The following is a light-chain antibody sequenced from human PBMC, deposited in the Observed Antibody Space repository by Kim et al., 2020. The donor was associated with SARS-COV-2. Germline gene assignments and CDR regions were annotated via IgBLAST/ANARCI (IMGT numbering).Light chain of an antibody. CDR3: QAWDTSTAYWV. CDR1: KLGEKY. J-gene: IGLJ3*02. CDR2: QDN. Sequence: SYELTQPPSLSVSPGQTASITCSGNKLGEKYACWYQQRAGQTPVLVIYQDNKRPSGIPERFSGSNSGNTATLTISGTQAMDEADYYCQAWDTSTAYWVFGGGTQLTVL. V-gene: IGLV3-1*01.